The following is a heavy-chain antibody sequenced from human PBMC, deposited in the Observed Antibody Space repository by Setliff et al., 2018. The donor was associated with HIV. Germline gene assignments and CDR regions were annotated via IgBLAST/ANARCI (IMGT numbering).Heavy chain of an antibody. V-gene: IGHV3-30*04. J-gene: IGHJ4*02. Sequence: GGSLRLSCAASGFTFSSYAMHWVRQAPGKGLEWVAVISNDGSHKYYADSVKGRFTISRDNSKNTLYLQMNSLRTEDTAVHYCASEVVYYDSSGPTRYFAYWGQGTLVTVSS. CDR2: ISNDGSHK. D-gene: IGHD3-22*01. CDR1: GFTFSSYA. CDR3: ASEVVYYDSSGPTRYFAY.